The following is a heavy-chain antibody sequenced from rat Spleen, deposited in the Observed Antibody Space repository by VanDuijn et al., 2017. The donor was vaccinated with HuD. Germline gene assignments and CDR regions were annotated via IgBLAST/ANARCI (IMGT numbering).Heavy chain of an antibody. J-gene: IGHJ2*01. CDR1: GFTFSSFP. Sequence: EVQLVESGGGVVQPGRSLKLSCAASGFTFSSFPMAWVRQAPGKGLEWVSSVSNGGVNTYYPDSVTGRFTISRDNAKSTLFLQMDSLRSEDTATYYCTTDRTPGDAYYFDYWGQGVMVTVSS. D-gene: IGHD1-4*01. CDR2: VSNGGVNT. CDR3: TTDRTPGDAYYFDY. V-gene: IGHV5-27*01.